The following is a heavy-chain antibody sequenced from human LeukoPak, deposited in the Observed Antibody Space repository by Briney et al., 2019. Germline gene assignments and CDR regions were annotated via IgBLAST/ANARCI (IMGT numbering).Heavy chain of an antibody. Sequence: PSETLSLTCTVCGGSISSHHWSWLRQPPCKGLDGIEYIYYSGSTNYNPSSKSRVTISVDTSKNQFSLNLNSVTAADTAVYYCARDSPDGYTSGHYYYYLDVWGKGTTVTVSS. CDR2: IYYSGST. V-gene: IGHV4-59*11. J-gene: IGHJ6*03. CDR3: ARDSPDGYTSGHYYYYLDV. D-gene: IGHD5-18*01. CDR1: GGSISSHH.